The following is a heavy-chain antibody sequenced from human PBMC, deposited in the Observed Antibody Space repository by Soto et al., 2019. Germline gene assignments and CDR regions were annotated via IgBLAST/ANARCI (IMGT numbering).Heavy chain of an antibody. Sequence: GGSLRLSCAASGFSFSSHSMSWVRQAPGKGLEWVSSMSSSSTYIYYADSVKGRFTISRDNAKNSLYLQTNSLRAEDTAVYYCARAYCSGGGCSSPFKYYMDVWGRGTTVTVSS. CDR1: GFSFSSHS. D-gene: IGHD2-15*01. J-gene: IGHJ6*03. CDR3: ARAYCSGGGCSSPFKYYMDV. V-gene: IGHV3-21*01. CDR2: MSSSSTYI.